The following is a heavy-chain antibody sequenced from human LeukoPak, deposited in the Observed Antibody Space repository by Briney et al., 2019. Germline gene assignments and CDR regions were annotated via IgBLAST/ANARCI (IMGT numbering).Heavy chain of an antibody. Sequence: TGGSLRLSCAASGFTFSTYDMHWVRQAPGKGLEWVALISYDGSNNYYADSVKGRFTISRDNSRNTLYLRMNSLRAEDTAVYYCAKELGMIVVEGPIDYWGQGTLVTVSS. V-gene: IGHV3-30*04. CDR1: GFTFSTYD. CDR3: AKELGMIVVEGPIDY. D-gene: IGHD3-22*01. CDR2: ISYDGSNN. J-gene: IGHJ4*02.